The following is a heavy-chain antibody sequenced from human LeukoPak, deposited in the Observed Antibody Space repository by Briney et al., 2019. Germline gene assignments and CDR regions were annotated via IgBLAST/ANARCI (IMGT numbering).Heavy chain of an antibody. D-gene: IGHD2-2*01. CDR2: IYYSGST. CDR1: GGSISSSSYY. V-gene: IGHV4-39*01. J-gene: IGHJ6*03. Sequence: SETLSLTCTVSGGSISSSSYYWGWIRHPPGKGLEWIGSIYYSGSTYYNPSLKNRVTLSVDTSKNQFSLKLSSVTDAVTAVYYSARLSAVVPAARTYYYMDYWRKGTTVTVSS. CDR3: ARLSAVVPAARTYYYMDY.